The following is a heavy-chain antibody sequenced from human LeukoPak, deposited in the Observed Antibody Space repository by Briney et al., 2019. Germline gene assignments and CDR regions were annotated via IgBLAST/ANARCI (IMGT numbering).Heavy chain of an antibody. CDR1: GGSISSSSYY. D-gene: IGHD3-22*01. V-gene: IGHV4-61*01. J-gene: IGHJ4*02. CDR2: IYYSGST. CDR3: ARDRSDGSGYYGYYFDY. Sequence: PSETLSLTCTVSGGSISSSSYYWSWIRQPPGKGLEWIGHIYYSGSTDYNPSLRSRVTISVDTSKNQFSLRLSSVTAADTAVYYCARDRSDGSGYYGYYFDYRGQGTLVSVSS.